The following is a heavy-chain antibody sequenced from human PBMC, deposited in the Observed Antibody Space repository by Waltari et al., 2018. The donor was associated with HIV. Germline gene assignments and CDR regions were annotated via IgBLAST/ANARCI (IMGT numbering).Heavy chain of an antibody. CDR2: ITSSGGRE. CDR1: GLNFATSG. V-gene: IGHV3-23*01. Sequence: VQMLESGGDLVQPGGSLRLSCAVSGLNFATSGLGWVRQAPGKGLEWMSAITSSGGREYYAESVKGRFIISRDNSKKTVTLQLKNLRLGDTAMYYCATCTIGSGWYLKSPIRIWGQGTLVTVS. CDR3: ATCTIGSGWYLKSPIRI. J-gene: IGHJ4*02. D-gene: IGHD6-19*01.